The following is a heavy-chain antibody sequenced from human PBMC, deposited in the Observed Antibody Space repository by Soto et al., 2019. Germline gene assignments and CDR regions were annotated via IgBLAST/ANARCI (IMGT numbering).Heavy chain of an antibody. J-gene: IGHJ4*02. CDR2: IYYSGST. CDR1: GGSIGSYY. V-gene: IGHV4-59*13. CDR3: AGLGYSSSWTIDY. Sequence: SETLSLTCTVSGGSIGSYYLSWIGQRPGKGLEWIGYIYYSGSTNYNPSLKSRVTISVDTSKNQFSLKLSSVTAADTAVYYCAGLGYSSSWTIDYWGQGTLVPVSS. D-gene: IGHD6-13*01.